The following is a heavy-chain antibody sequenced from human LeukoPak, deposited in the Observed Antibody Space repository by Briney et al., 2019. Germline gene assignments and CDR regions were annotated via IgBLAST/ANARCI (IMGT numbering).Heavy chain of an antibody. Sequence: PGGSLRLSCAASGFTFSSYSMNWVRRAPGKGLEWVSSISSSSSYINYADSVKGRFTISRDNAKNSLYLQMNSLRAEDTAVYYCARGAVWGSYRDYFDYWGQGTLVTVSS. V-gene: IGHV3-21*01. CDR2: ISSSSSYI. D-gene: IGHD3-16*02. CDR1: GFTFSSYS. J-gene: IGHJ4*02. CDR3: ARGAVWGSYRDYFDY.